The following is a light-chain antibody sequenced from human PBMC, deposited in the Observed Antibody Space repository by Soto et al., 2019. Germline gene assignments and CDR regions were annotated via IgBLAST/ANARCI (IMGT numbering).Light chain of an antibody. J-gene: IGKJ1*01. V-gene: IGKV3-15*01. CDR1: QSVRSE. CDR2: GAS. CDR3: QHYGDSSWT. Sequence: EIVMTQSPASLSVSPGERVTLSCRASQSVRSELAWYQQKSGQPPRLLIYGASTRATGIPARFSGSGSGTEFTLTISRVEPEDFAVYFCQHYGDSSWTFGQGSRVEIK.